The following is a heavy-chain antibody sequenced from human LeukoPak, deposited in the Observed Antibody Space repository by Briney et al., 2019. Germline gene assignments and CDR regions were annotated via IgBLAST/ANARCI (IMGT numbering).Heavy chain of an antibody. Sequence: GTSLRLSCVTSGFTLSAYAMHWVRQAPGKGLEWVAFIPHYGNERYYADSVKGRFTISRDNSKNTLYLQMNTLRAEDTAVYYCANPTYADYWGQGTLVTVSS. D-gene: IGHD2-8*01. V-gene: IGHV3-30*18. CDR1: GFTLSAYA. CDR2: IPHYGNER. CDR3: ANPTYADY. J-gene: IGHJ4*02.